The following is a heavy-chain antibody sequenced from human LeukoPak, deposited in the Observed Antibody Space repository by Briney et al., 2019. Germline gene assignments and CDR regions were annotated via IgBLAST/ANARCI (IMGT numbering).Heavy chain of an antibody. D-gene: IGHD2-2*01. CDR2: INSDGSST. CDR1: GFTFSSYW. V-gene: IGHV3-74*01. J-gene: IGHJ3*02. Sequence: GGSLRLSCAASGFTFSSYWMHWVRQAPGKGLVWVSRINSDGSSTSYADSVKGRFSISRNNAKNTLYLQMNSLRAEDTAVYYCARYCSSTSCYVLDAFDIWGQGTRVTVSS. CDR3: ARYCSSTSCYVLDAFDI.